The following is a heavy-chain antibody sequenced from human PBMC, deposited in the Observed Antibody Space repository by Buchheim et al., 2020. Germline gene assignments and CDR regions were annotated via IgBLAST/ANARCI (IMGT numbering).Heavy chain of an antibody. CDR3: ARDLRPYCTNGVCYMGGFDC. CDR2: IYYSGNT. J-gene: IGHJ4*02. Sequence: QVQLQESGPGLVKPSQTLSLTCTVSGGSINSGGYFWSWIRQHPGKGLEWIGYIYYSGNTYYNPSLQSRVTIPVDTSTNQFSLKLSSVTAADTAVYYCARDLRPYCTNGVCYMGGFDCWGQGTL. V-gene: IGHV4-31*03. CDR1: GGSINSGGYF. D-gene: IGHD2-8*01.